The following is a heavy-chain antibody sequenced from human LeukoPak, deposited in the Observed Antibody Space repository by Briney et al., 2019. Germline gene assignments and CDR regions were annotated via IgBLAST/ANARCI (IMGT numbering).Heavy chain of an antibody. CDR2: TYYSGST. D-gene: IGHD3-22*01. CDR3: ARSGSSGYYYYYYGMDV. Sequence: SETLSLTRTVSGGSISIYHWSWMRHPPGEGLEWMGYTYYSGSTNYNPSLKSRVTISVDTSKNQFPLKLSSVTAADTAVYYCARSGSSGYYYYYYGMDVWGQGTTVTVSS. J-gene: IGHJ6*02. V-gene: IGHV4-59*01. CDR1: GGSISIYH.